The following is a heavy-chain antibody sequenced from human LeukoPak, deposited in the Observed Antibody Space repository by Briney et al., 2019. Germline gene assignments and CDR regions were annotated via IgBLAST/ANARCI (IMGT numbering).Heavy chain of an antibody. D-gene: IGHD6-13*01. CDR2: VNHSGST. CDR1: GGSFSGYY. V-gene: IGHV4-34*01. J-gene: IGHJ1*01. Sequence: SETLSLTCAVYGGSFSGYYWSWIRQPPGKGLEWIGEVNHSGSTNYNPSLKSRVTISVDTSKNQFSLKLSSVTAADTAVYYCARVYSSSWYTSEYFQHWGQGTLVTVSS. CDR3: ARVYSSSWYTSEYFQH.